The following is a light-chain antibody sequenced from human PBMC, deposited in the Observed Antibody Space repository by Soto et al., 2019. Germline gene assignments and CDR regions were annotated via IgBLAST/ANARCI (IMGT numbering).Light chain of an antibody. V-gene: IGKV3-20*01. CDR1: QSVSSSY. Sequence: EIVLTQSPGTLSLSPGERATLSCRASQSVSSSYLAWYQQKPGQAPRLLIYVASSRAAGIPDRFSGSGSVTDFTFTISRPEPEYLAVYYCQQYCSSPPFTFGRGTRVEIK. J-gene: IGKJ5*01. CDR2: VAS. CDR3: QQYCSSPPFT.